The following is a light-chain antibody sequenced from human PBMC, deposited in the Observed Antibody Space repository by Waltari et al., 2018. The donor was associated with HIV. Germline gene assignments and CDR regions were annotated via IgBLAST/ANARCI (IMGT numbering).Light chain of an antibody. Sequence: QSVLTQPPSASGTPGQRVTISCSGSSSTIACNYVYWYQHFPGTTPKPLIYRDNSRPSGVPDRFSGSKSGTSASLAISGLRSEDEADYYCAAWDDSLSGWVFGGGTKLTVL. CDR3: AAWDDSLSGWV. CDR1: SSTIACNY. V-gene: IGLV1-47*01. J-gene: IGLJ3*02. CDR2: RDN.